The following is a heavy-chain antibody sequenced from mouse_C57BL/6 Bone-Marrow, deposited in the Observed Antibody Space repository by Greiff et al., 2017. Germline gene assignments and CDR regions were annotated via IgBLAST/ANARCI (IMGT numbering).Heavy chain of an antibody. Sequence: EVKVEESGPGLVKPSQSLSLTCSVTGYSITSGYYWNWIRQFPGNKLEWMGYISYDGSNNYNPSLKNRISITRDTSKNQFFLKLNSVTTEDTATYYCARGTVVATEGFAYWGQGTLVTVSA. V-gene: IGHV3-6*01. CDR2: ISYDGSN. CDR1: GYSITSGYY. J-gene: IGHJ3*01. CDR3: ARGTVVATEGFAY. D-gene: IGHD1-1*01.